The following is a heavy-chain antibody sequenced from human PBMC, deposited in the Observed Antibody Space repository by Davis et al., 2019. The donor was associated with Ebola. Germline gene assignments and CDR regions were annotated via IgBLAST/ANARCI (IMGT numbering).Heavy chain of an antibody. CDR2: IYSGGST. Sequence: GGSLRLSCAASGFTFSSYAMSWVRQAPGKGLEWVSVIYSGGSTYYADSVKGRFTISRHNSKNTLYLQMNSLRAEDTAVYYCARRGGGIWGQGTLVTVSS. V-gene: IGHV3-66*02. D-gene: IGHD3-10*01. J-gene: IGHJ4*02. CDR1: GFTFSSYA. CDR3: ARRGGGI.